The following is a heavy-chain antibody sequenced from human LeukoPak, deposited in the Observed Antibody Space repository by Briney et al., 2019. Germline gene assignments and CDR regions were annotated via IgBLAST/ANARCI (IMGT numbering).Heavy chain of an antibody. J-gene: IGHJ4*02. V-gene: IGHV4-59*01. CDR3: VRTYPEINDRSSWYLPSYYFDY. CDR2: IYHSGST. CDR1: GGSISSYY. Sequence: PSETLSLTCTVSGGSISSYYWSWIRQAPGKGLEWIGYIYHSGSTNYNPSLKSRVSISVDTSENQFSLKLSSVTAADTAVYYCVRTYPEINDRSSWYLPSYYFDYWGQGTLVTVSS. D-gene: IGHD6-13*01.